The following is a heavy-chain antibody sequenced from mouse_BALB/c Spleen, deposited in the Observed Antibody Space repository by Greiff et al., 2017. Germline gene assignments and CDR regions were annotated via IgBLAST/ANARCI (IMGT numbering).Heavy chain of an antibody. CDR1: GFTFSSYT. D-gene: IGHD2-3*01. Sequence: EVMLVESGGGLVQTGGSLKLSCAASGFTFSSYTMSWVRQTPEKRLEWVAYISNGGGSTYYPDTVKGRFTISRDNAKNTLYLQMSSLKSEDTAMYYCARHHDGYYYFDYWGQGTTLTVSS. V-gene: IGHV5-12-2*01. J-gene: IGHJ2*01. CDR3: ARHHDGYYYFDY. CDR2: ISNGGGST.